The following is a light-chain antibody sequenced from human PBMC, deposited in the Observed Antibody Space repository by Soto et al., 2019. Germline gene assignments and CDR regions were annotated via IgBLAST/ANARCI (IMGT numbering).Light chain of an antibody. CDR2: WAS. V-gene: IGKV4-1*01. CDR1: QRVLYSSNNKNY. J-gene: IGKJ2*01. CDR3: RQYYSTPYT. Sequence: DNVMKQTPDTPPVSLGEXATTNCKTRQRVLYSSNNKNYLAWYQQKPGQTPKLLIYWASTRESGVPDRFSGSGSGTNFTRTISSLPAEDRALSYCRQYYSTPYTFGQGAKV.